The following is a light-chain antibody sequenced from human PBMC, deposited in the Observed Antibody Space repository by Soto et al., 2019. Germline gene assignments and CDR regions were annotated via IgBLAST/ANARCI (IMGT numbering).Light chain of an antibody. CDR1: QDISNY. CDR2: DAS. J-gene: IGKJ4*01. Sequence: DIQMTQSPSSLSASVGDRVTIICQASQDISNYLNWYQQKPGKAPKLLIYDASNLETGVPSMFSGSGSGTDFTFTISSLQPEDIATYYCQQYDNLPLTFGGGTKVEIK. CDR3: QQYDNLPLT. V-gene: IGKV1-33*01.